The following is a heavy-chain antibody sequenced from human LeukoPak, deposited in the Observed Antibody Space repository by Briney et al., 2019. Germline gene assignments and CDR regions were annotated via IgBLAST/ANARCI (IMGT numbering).Heavy chain of an antibody. CDR3: AREAAMAHPGDY. J-gene: IGHJ4*02. Sequence: ASVKVSCKASGYTFTSYGISWVRQAPGQGLEWMGWISAYNGNTNYAQKLQCRVTMTTDPSTSTAYMELRSLRSDDTAVYYCAREAAMAHPGDYWGQGTLVTVSS. CDR2: ISAYNGNT. V-gene: IGHV1-18*01. D-gene: IGHD5-18*01. CDR1: GYTFTSYG.